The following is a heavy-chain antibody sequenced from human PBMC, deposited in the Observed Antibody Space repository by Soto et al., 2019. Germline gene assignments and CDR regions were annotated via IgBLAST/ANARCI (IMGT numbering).Heavy chain of an antibody. CDR2: ISAYNGNT. CDR3: ATSYGAFPGIDYGDYAHYYYMDV. Sequence: ASVKVSCKASGYTFTSYGISWVRQAPGQGLEWMGWISAYNGNTNYAQKLQGRVTMTTDTSTSTAYMELRSLRSDDTAVYYCATSYGAFPGIDYGDYAHYYYMDVWGKGTTVTVSS. V-gene: IGHV1-18*01. CDR1: GYTFTSYG. D-gene: IGHD4-17*01. J-gene: IGHJ6*03.